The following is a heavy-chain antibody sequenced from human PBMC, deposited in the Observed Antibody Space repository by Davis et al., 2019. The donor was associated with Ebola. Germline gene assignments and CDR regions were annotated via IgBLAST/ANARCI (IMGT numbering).Heavy chain of an antibody. CDR1: GFTFSSYW. V-gene: IGHV3-7*01. Sequence: GGSLRLSCAASGFTFSSYWMSWVRRAPGKGLEWVANIKEDGTERDYGHSVKGRFTISRDDATNSLYLQMNNLRAEDTAVYYCARDVYWGQGILVTVSS. J-gene: IGHJ4*02. CDR3: ARDVY. CDR2: IKEDGTER.